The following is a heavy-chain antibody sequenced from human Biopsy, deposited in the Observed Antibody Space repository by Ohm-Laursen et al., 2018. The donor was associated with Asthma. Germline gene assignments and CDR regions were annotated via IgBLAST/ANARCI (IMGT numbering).Heavy chain of an antibody. J-gene: IGHJ4*02. CDR3: ARKAGSCISRTCYSLDF. V-gene: IGHV1-69*13. CDR2: INSVFGTT. D-gene: IGHD2-2*01. Sequence: ASVKVSCKSLGGSFNTYVIGWVRQAPGQGLEWMGGINSVFGTTTYPQKFQDRVTITADDSTSTVYMELSSLRSEDTAVYYCARKAGSCISRTCYSLDFWGQGTLVTVSS. CDR1: GGSFNTYV.